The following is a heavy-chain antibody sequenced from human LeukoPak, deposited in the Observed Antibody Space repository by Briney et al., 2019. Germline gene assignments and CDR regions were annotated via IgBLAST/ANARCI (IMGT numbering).Heavy chain of an antibody. V-gene: IGHV4-39*01. CDR2: IYYSGST. CDR3: ARRGSSGWYNYFDY. D-gene: IGHD6-19*01. J-gene: IGHJ4*02. CDR1: GGSISSSSYY. Sequence: SETLSLTCTVSGGSISSSSYYWGWIRQPPGKGLEWIRSIYYSGSTYYNPSLKSRVTISVDTSKNQFSLKLSSVTAADTAVYYCARRGSSGWYNYFDYWGQGTLVTVSS.